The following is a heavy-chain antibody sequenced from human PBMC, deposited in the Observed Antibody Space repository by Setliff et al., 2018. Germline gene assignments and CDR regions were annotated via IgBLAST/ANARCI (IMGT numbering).Heavy chain of an antibody. CDR2: ISSSSSYI. Sequence: PGGSLRLSCAASGFTFSNAWMTWVRQAPGKGLEWVSSISSSSSYIYYADSVKGRFTISRDNAKNTLYLQMNSLRAEDTAVYYCARAHSSTLSVHDYWGQGTLVTVSS. CDR1: GFTFSNAW. CDR3: ARAHSSTLSVHDY. D-gene: IGHD2-2*01. J-gene: IGHJ4*02. V-gene: IGHV3-21*01.